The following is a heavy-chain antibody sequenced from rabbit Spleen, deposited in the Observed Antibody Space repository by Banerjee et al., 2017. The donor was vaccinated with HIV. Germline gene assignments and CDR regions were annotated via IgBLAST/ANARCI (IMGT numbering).Heavy chain of an antibody. Sequence: QSLEESGGDLVKPGASLTLTCIASGVSFSGDSYMCWVRQAPGKGLEWVVCIDAGSSGFTYFATWAKCRFTISKTSSTTVTLQMTSLTAADTATYFCARDTASSFSSYGMDLWGPGTLVTVS. D-gene: IGHD8-1*01. CDR3: ARDTASSFSSYGMDL. J-gene: IGHJ6*01. CDR2: IDAGSSGFT. CDR1: GVSFSGDSY. V-gene: IGHV1S40*01.